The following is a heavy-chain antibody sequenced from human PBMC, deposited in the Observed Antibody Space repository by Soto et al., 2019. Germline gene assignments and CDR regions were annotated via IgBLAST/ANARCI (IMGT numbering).Heavy chain of an antibody. V-gene: IGHV1-8*01. J-gene: IGHJ6*03. CDR1: GYTFTSYD. D-gene: IGHD3-3*01. CDR2: MNPNSGNT. CDR3: ERRHFVSGGYWSGPPDTTYYYYYMDV. Sequence: QVQLVQSGAEVKKPGASVKVSCKASGYTFTSYDINWVRQATGQGLEWMGWMNPNSGNTGYAQKFQGRVTMTRNTSISTADMELGSLRCEDAAVYYCERRHFVSGGYWSGPPDTTYYYYYMDVWGKGTTVTVSS.